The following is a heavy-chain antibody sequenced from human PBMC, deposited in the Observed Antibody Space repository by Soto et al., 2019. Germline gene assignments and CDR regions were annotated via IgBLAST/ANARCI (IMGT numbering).Heavy chain of an antibody. V-gene: IGHV1-3*01. CDR1: GYSFMSYG. CDR2: INVDNGDT. D-gene: IGHD6-6*01. CDR3: ARVGLKYLRWFDP. Sequence: GASVNVSCKASGYSFMSYGIQWVRQAPGQSLEWMGWINVDNGDTKYSQNFQDRVTIIRDTSASTVYMELSGLRTEDTAVYYCARVGLKYLRWFDPWGQGSPVTVSS. J-gene: IGHJ5*02.